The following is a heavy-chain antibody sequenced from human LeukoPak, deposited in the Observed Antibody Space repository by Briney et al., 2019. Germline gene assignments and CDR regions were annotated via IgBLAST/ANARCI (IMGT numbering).Heavy chain of an antibody. V-gene: IGHV3-23*01. Sequence: GGSLRLSCAASGFTFSSYAMSWVRQAPGKGLEWVSAISGSGGSTYYADSVKGRFTFSRDNSKNTLYLQMNSLRAEDTAVYYCARHAVVGIITLRDAFDIWGQGTMVTVSS. CDR2: ISGSGGST. D-gene: IGHD3-9*01. CDR1: GFTFSSYA. J-gene: IGHJ3*02. CDR3: ARHAVVGIITLRDAFDI.